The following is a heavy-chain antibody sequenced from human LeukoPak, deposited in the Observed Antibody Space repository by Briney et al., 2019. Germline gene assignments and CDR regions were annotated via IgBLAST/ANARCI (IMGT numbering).Heavy chain of an antibody. J-gene: IGHJ6*02. Sequence: QPGGSLRLSCVTSGFTFSSYWMTWVRQAPGKGLEWVANINQDGHEKNYVDSVKGRFTISRDNPKNSLYLQMNSLRAEDTAVYFCVRDMAVWAQGTTVTVSS. V-gene: IGHV3-7*05. CDR2: INQDGHEK. CDR1: GFTFSSYW. CDR3: VRDMAV.